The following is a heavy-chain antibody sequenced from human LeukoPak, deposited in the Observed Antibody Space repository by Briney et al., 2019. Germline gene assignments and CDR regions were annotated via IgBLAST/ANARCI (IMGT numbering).Heavy chain of an antibody. CDR2: IYYSGST. Sequence: SETLSLTCTVSGGSISSSSYYWGWIRQPPGKGLEWIGSIYYSGSTYYNPFLKSRVTISVDTSKNQFSLKLSSVTAADTAVYYCARQPPVGYFDYWGQGTLVTVSS. CDR3: ARQPPVGYFDY. J-gene: IGHJ4*02. V-gene: IGHV4-39*01. CDR1: GGSISSSSYY. D-gene: IGHD1-26*01.